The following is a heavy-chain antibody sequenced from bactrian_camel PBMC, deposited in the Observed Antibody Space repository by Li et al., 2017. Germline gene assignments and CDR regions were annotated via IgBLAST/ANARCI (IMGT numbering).Heavy chain of an antibody. J-gene: IGHJ4*01. V-gene: IGHV3S40*01. D-gene: IGHD1*01. CDR2: IYTANGVT. CDR1: ASTYMRRC. Sequence: DVQLVESGGGSVQTGGTLRLSCVVSASTYMRRCMGWFRQAPGKERVGVATIYTANGVTSYVDSVQGRFTISGDNTKNTLYLQMYSLEPEDTEMYYCAAAFTCPYGLRTLRPVYWGQGTQVTVS. CDR3: AAAFTCPYGLRTLRPVY.